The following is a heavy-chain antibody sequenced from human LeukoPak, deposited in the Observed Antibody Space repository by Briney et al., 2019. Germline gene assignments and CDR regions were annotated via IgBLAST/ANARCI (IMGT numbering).Heavy chain of an antibody. CDR3: ATVATRFRSDY. CDR2: ISGRGSST. D-gene: IGHD2-15*01. CDR1: GFSFSNYA. Sequence: PGASLRLSCAASGFSFSNYAMSWVRQVPGKGLEWVSAISGRGSSTYYADSVKGRFTISRDTSKNSLYLQMNSLRAEDTAVYYCATVATRFRSDYWGQGTLVTVSS. J-gene: IGHJ4*02. V-gene: IGHV3-23*01.